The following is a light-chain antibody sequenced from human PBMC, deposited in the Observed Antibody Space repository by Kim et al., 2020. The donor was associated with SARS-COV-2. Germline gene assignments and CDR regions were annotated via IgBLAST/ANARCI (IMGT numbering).Light chain of an antibody. CDR2: EVS. V-gene: IGLV2-8*01. CDR1: SSDVGGYNY. J-gene: IGLJ2*01. CDR3: SSYAGSNNLV. Sequence: GQSGTISCTGTSSDVGGYNYVSWYQQHPGKAPKLMIYEVSKRPSGVPDRFSGSKSGNTASLTVSGLRAEDEADYYCSSYAGSNNLVFGGGTQLTVL.